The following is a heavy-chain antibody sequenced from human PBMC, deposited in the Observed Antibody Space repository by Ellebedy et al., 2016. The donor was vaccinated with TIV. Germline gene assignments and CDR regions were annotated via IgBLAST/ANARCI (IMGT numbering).Heavy chain of an antibody. CDR3: TTDRRGSYDIPLDI. J-gene: IGHJ3*02. D-gene: IGHD1-26*01. CDR1: GITFTNAW. CDR2: IKSKIDGGTT. V-gene: IGHV3-15*01. Sequence: GGSLRLSXVASGITFTNAWMNWVRQAPGKGLEWVGLIKSKIDGGTTAYAAPVKGRFTISRDDSQHTLYLRMNSLKAVDTAVYYCTTDRRGSYDIPLDIWGQGTMVSVSS.